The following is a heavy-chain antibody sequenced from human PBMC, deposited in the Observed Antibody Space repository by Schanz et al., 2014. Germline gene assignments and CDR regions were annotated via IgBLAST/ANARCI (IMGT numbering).Heavy chain of an antibody. CDR2: FDAHDGRA. V-gene: IGHV3-23*01. CDR1: GFTFSSYA. D-gene: IGHD2-8*02. Sequence: EVQLLESGGGLVQPGGSLRLSCAASGFTFSSYAMSWVRQAPGKGLEWVSGFDAHDGRAYYADSAKGRFTISRDNFKGALYLQMSSLRAEDTAVYYCAKSLESCPGGRCSRGYFDYWGQGTLVTVSS. J-gene: IGHJ4*02. CDR3: AKSLESCPGGRCSRGYFDY.